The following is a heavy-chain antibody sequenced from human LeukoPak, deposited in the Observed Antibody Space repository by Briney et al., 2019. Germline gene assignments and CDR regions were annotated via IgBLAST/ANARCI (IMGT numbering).Heavy chain of an antibody. D-gene: IGHD2-15*01. Sequence: GGSLRLSCAASGFTFSSYAMSWVRQAPGKGLEWVSAISGSGGSTYYADSVKGRFTISRDNSKNTLYLQMNSLRAEDTAVYYCAKEMCCSGGSCYCSRYYFDYWGQGTLVTVSS. CDR2: ISGSGGST. CDR3: AKEMCCSGGSCYCSRYYFDY. CDR1: GFTFSSYA. V-gene: IGHV3-23*01. J-gene: IGHJ4*02.